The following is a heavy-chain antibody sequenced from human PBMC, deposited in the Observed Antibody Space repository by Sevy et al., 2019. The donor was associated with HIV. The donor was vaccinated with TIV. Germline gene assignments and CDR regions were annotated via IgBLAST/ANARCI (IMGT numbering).Heavy chain of an antibody. CDR3: ASEKEQLVLWPYYGMDV. Sequence: GGSLRLSCAASGLRFRNYNMNWVRQAPGQGLEWVACISNSSSYIYYVDSVKGRFTISRDNAKNSLYLQMNSLRAEDTAVYYCASEKEQLVLWPYYGMDVWGQGTTVTVSS. CDR1: GLRFRNYN. J-gene: IGHJ6*02. CDR2: ISNSSSYI. V-gene: IGHV3-21*01. D-gene: IGHD6-13*01.